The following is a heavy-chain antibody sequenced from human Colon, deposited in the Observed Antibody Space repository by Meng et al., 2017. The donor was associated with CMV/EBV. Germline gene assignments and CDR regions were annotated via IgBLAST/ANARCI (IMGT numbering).Heavy chain of an antibody. V-gene: IGHV1-18*01. Sequence: SGYIFNKHGINWVRQAPGRGLEWMGWINLWNGDIKYAQKFQGRLTVSADTSTSTAHMELRSLTSDDTAVYYCARDLFSPGGNSCFDNWGQGTVVTVSS. CDR1: GYIFNKHG. CDR3: ARDLFSPGGNSCFDN. D-gene: IGHD3-16*01. J-gene: IGHJ4*02. CDR2: INLWNGDI.